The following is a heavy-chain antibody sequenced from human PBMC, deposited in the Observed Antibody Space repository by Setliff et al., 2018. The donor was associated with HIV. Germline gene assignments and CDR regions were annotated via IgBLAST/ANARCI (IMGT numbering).Heavy chain of an antibody. D-gene: IGHD2-15*01. CDR3: ARSPMDPPPYWWFDP. J-gene: IGHJ5*02. Sequence: KPSETLSLTCTVSGASISTYYWSWIRQTPRKGLEWIGYIYSSGMTSGSTNYSPSLKPRLTISLAASGNQFSLNLTSVTAADTAVYYCARSPMDPPPYWWFDPWGQGTLVTVSS. CDR2: IYSSGMTSGST. CDR1: GASISTYY. V-gene: IGHV4-59*01.